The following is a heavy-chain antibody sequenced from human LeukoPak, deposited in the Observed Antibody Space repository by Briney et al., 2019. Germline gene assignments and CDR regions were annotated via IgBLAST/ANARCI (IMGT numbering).Heavy chain of an antibody. CDR2: IYSGGTT. J-gene: IGHJ4*02. CDR3: ARESDGKRGDY. Sequence: PGGSLRLSCAASGFTVSSSYMSWVRQAPGKGLEWVSVIYSGGTTYYADSVKGRFTFSRDNSKNTLYLQMTSLRAEDTAVYYCARESDGKRGDYWGQGTLVTVSS. D-gene: IGHD1-14*01. V-gene: IGHV3-66*01. CDR1: GFTVSSSY.